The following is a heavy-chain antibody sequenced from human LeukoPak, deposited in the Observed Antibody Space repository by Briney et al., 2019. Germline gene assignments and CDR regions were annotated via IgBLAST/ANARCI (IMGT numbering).Heavy chain of an antibody. CDR3: ARHVVPYSSGLTGFDH. D-gene: IGHD6-19*01. J-gene: IGHJ4*02. V-gene: IGHV5-51*01. Sequence: GESLKISCKGSGYPFATYWIGWVRQVPGKGLEWVGIIYPGDSDTRYSPSFQGQVTISADKSITTAYLQWSSLKASDTAMYYCARHVVPYSSGLTGFDHWGQGTLVTVSS. CDR1: GYPFATYW. CDR2: IYPGDSDT.